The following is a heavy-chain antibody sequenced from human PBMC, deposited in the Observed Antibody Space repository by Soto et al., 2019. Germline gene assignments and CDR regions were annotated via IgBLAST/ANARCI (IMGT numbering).Heavy chain of an antibody. CDR2: ISGSSSNM. J-gene: IGHJ5*02. CDR3: AKDPNYDFWSGYSGSGWFDP. D-gene: IGHD3-3*01. V-gene: IGHV3-21*01. CDR1: GFTFSSYS. Sequence: GGSLRLSCAASGFTFSSYSINFFRQTPCKWLEWVSSISGSSSNMYYADSVKGRFTISRDNAKNSLYLQMNSLRAEDTAVYYCAKDPNYDFWSGYSGSGWFDPWGQGTLVTVSS.